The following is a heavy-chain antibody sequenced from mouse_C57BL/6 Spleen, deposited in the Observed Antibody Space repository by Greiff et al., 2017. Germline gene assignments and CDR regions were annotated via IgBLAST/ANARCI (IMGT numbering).Heavy chain of an antibody. CDR1: GYTFTDYY. J-gene: IGHJ4*01. CDR2: IYPGSGNT. D-gene: IGHD2-4*01. CDR3: ARDPTMIKAMDY. Sequence: VQLQQSGAELVRPGASVKLSCKASGYTFTDYYINWVKQRPGQGLEWIARIYPGSGNTYYNEKFKGKATLTAEKSSSTAYMQLSSLTSEDSAVYFCARDPTMIKAMDYWGQGTSVTVSS. V-gene: IGHV1-76*01.